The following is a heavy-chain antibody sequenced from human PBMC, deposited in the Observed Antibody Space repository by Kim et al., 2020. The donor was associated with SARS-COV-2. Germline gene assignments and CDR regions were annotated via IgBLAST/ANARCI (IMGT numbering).Heavy chain of an antibody. CDR3: ARDTGRDDFWSGYYGFDY. Sequence: KGRFTISRDKSKNTLYLQMNSLRAEDTAVYYCARDTGRDDFWSGYYGFDYWGQGTLVTVSS. V-gene: IGHV3-30*01. D-gene: IGHD3-3*01. J-gene: IGHJ4*02.